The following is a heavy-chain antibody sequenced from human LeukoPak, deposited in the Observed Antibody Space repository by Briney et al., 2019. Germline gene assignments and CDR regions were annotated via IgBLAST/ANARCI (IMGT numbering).Heavy chain of an antibody. CDR3: ARPQGP. CDR1: GFALGNFW. V-gene: IGHV3-7*05. J-gene: IGHJ5*02. CDR2: INRDGTQK. Sequence: GGSLRLSCAASGFALGNFWMNWVRQAPGKGLEWVAIINRDGTQKHYVDSVKGRFTISRDNAKNSLYLQMNSLRAEDTAAYYCARPQGPWGQGTLVTVSS.